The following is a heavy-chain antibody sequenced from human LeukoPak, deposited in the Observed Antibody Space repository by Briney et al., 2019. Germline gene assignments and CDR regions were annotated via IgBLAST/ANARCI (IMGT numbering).Heavy chain of an antibody. Sequence: PGGSLRLSCAASGFTFSSYEMNWVRQAPGKGLEWVSVIYSGGSTYYADSVKGRFTISRDNSKNTLYLQMNSLRAEDTAVYYCARAGRVGATRYFDYWGQGTLVTVSS. CDR3: ARAGRVGATRYFDY. J-gene: IGHJ4*02. D-gene: IGHD1-26*01. CDR1: GFTFSSYE. CDR2: IYSGGST. V-gene: IGHV3-66*01.